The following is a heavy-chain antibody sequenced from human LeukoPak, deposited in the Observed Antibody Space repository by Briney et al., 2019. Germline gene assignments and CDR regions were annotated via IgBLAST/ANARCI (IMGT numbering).Heavy chain of an antibody. CDR1: GFTFSSYA. CDR3: ARLSVRGVILGMDV. V-gene: IGHV3-64*01. Sequence: PGGSLRLSCAASGFTFSSYAMHWVPQAPGKGLEYVSAISSNGGSTYYANSVKGRFTISRDNSKNTLYLQMGSLRAEDMAVYYCARLSVRGVILGMDVWGQGTTVTVSS. D-gene: IGHD3-10*01. J-gene: IGHJ6*02. CDR2: ISSNGGST.